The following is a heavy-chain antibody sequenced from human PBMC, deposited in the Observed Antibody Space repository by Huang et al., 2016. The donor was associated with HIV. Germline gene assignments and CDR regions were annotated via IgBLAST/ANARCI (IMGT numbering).Heavy chain of an antibody. D-gene: IGHD3-16*01. J-gene: IGHJ4*02. V-gene: IGHV1-69*01. CDR1: GGSFSDQI. CDR2: ITPRCRAP. Sequence: QVQLEQSGPAVRKPGSSVKVSCQASGGSFSDQIISWVRQAPGQRCEWMGGITPRCRAPAYAKEFKGRVTMTADESTATIYMELNSLTSEDTAVYYCAMSLRYQYDSRSYWGRYFDYWGQGTLVTVSS. CDR3: AMSLRYQYDSRSYWGRYFDY.